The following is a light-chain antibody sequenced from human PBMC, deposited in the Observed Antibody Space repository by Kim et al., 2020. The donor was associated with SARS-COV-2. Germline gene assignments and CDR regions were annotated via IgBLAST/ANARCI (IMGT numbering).Light chain of an antibody. V-gene: IGKV3-11*01. Sequence: PAESATLSCRASQSVSSYLAWYQQKRGQAPRLLIYDASNRATGIPARFSGSGSGTDFTLTISSLEPEDFAVYYCQQRSNWPPRLTFGGGTKVDIK. CDR2: DAS. J-gene: IGKJ4*01. CDR3: QQRSNWPPRLT. CDR1: QSVSSY.